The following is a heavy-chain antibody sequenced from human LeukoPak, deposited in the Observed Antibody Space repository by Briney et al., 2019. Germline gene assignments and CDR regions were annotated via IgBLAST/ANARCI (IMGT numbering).Heavy chain of an antibody. Sequence: ASVKVSCKVSGYTLTELSMHWVRQAPGKGLEWMGGFDPEDGETIYAQKFQGRVTMTEDTSTDTAYMELSSLRSEDTAVYYCATVSRRDYDFWSGLDYFDYWGQGTLVTVSS. D-gene: IGHD3-3*01. CDR2: FDPEDGET. CDR1: GYTLTELS. J-gene: IGHJ4*02. V-gene: IGHV1-24*01. CDR3: ATVSRRDYDFWSGLDYFDY.